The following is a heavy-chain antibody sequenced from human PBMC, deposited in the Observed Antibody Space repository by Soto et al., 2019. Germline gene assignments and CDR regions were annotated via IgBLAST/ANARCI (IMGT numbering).Heavy chain of an antibody. D-gene: IGHD1-1*01. Sequence: GVPLILSCAASGVIFRDYDMNWVRQAPGKRLVWVSRINTDGSSTSYADSVKGRFTISRDNAKNTLYLQMISLRAEDTAVYYCTRDPPGTGIDYWGQGTLVTLSS. CDR3: TRDPPGTGIDY. V-gene: IGHV3-74*01. CDR2: INTDGSST. J-gene: IGHJ4*02. CDR1: GVIFRDYD.